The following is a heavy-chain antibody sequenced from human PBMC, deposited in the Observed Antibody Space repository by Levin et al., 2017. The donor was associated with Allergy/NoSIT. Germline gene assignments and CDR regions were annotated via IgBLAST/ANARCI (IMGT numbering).Heavy chain of an antibody. CDR3: ARGSFGGVIVNWFDP. Sequence: PGESLKISCEASGFTFNHYVMNWVRQTPGKGLEWVSSINWNGGSTGYADSVKGRFTISRDNAKNSLYLQMNSLRVEDTALYHCARGSFGGVIVNWFDPWGQGTLVTVSS. V-gene: IGHV3-20*01. CDR1: GFTFNHYV. D-gene: IGHD3-16*02. J-gene: IGHJ5*02. CDR2: INWNGGST.